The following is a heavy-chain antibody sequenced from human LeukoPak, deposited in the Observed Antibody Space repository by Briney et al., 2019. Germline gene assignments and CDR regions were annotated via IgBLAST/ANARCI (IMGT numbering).Heavy chain of an antibody. D-gene: IGHD5-24*01. Sequence: GGPLRLSCAASGFIFDDYAMHWVRQAPGKGLEWVSGISWNSGSIGYADSAKGRFTISRDNAKNSLYLQMNSLRAEDTALYYCAKGYRKGRWLPLDYWGQGTLVTVSS. CDR3: AKGYRKGRWLPLDY. J-gene: IGHJ4*02. CDR1: GFIFDDYA. CDR2: ISWNSGSI. V-gene: IGHV3-9*01.